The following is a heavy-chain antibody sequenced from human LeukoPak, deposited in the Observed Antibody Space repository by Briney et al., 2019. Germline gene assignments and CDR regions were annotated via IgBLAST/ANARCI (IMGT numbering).Heavy chain of an antibody. V-gene: IGHV1-2*06. CDR1: GYTFTAYY. CDR2: INPNSGGT. D-gene: IGHD2-15*01. Sequence: ASVKVSCKASGYTFTAYYMHWVRQAPGQGLEWMGRINPNSGGTNYAQKFQGRVTMTRDTSISTAYMELSRLRFDDTAVYYCAREGYCTGGSCLDFWGQGTLVTVPS. CDR3: AREGYCTGGSCLDF. J-gene: IGHJ4*02.